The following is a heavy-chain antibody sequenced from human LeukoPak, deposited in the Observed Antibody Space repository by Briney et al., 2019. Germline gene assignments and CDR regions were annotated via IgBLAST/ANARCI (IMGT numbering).Heavy chain of an antibody. D-gene: IGHD2-2*01. V-gene: IGHV3-74*01. CDR1: GFTFSNYW. CDR2: INSDGGDT. Sequence: PGGSLRLSCAASGFTFSNYWMHWVRQAPGKGLVWVSRINSDGGDTDYADSVKGRFTISRDNAKNTLFLEMNSLRAEDTAVYYCARDPYCGSNSCYYVYRGQGTLVTVSS. CDR3: ARDPYCGSNSCYYVY. J-gene: IGHJ4*02.